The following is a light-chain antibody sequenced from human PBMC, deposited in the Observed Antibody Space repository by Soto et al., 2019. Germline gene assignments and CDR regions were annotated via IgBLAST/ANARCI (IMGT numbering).Light chain of an antibody. V-gene: IGKV3-20*01. Sequence: VFAQSASAVTLSPGERSTYSGSTSQSVSRSYSAWHQQKPGQAPRLLIYGASSRATGIPDRFSGSGSGKDFTLTISRLEPEDFAVYYCQQYGSSPWTFGQGTKVAIK. J-gene: IGKJ1*01. CDR3: QQYGSSPWT. CDR2: GAS. CDR1: QSVSRSY.